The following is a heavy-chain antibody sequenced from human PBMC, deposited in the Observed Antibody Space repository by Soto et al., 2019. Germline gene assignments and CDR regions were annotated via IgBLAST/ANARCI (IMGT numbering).Heavy chain of an antibody. CDR3: ARGITLPTPLDY. Sequence: QVQRVQSGAEEKKPGASVKVSCKASGYTFTSYAMPWVRQAPGQRLEWMGWINAGNGNTKYSQKFQGRVTITRDTSASTAYMGLSSLRSEDTAVYYWARGITLPTPLDYWGQGTLVTVSS. CDR2: INAGNGNT. V-gene: IGHV1-3*05. CDR1: GYTFTSYA. J-gene: IGHJ4*02. D-gene: IGHD1-20*01.